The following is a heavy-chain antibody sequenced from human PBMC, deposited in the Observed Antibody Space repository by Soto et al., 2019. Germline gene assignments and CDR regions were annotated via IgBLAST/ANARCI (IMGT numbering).Heavy chain of an antibody. J-gene: IGHJ6*03. V-gene: IGHV1-8*01. CDR1: GYTVTCYE. Sequence: GASVKVSCKASGYTVTCYEINWVRQATGQGLEWMGWMNPNSGNTGYAQKFQGRVTMTRNTSISTAYMELSSLRSEDTAVYYCARGGGSYYDFWSGYYTAPKYYMDVWGKGTTVTVSS. CDR2: MNPNSGNT. CDR3: ARGGGSYYDFWSGYYTAPKYYMDV. D-gene: IGHD3-3*01.